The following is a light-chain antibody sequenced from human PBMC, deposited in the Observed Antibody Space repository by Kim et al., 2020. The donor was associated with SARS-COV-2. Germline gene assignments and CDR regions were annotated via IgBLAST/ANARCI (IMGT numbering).Light chain of an antibody. J-gene: IGLJ2*01. CDR3: SSYAGSNYVV. CDR2: EVS. V-gene: IGLV2-8*01. CDR1: SSDVCGYNY. Sequence: QSALTQPPSASGSPGQSVTISCTGTSSDVCGYNYVSWYQQHPGKAPKLMIYEVSKRPSGVPDRFSGSKSGNTASLTVSGLQAEDEADYYCSSYAGSNYVVFGGGTKVTVL.